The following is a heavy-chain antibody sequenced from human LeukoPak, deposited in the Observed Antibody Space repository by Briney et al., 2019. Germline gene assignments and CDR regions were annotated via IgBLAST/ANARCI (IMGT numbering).Heavy chain of an antibody. CDR3: ERQKTTVDY. CDR1: GGSIIGSTYY. Sequence: PSETLSLTCIVSGGSIIGSTYYCGWIRQPPRKGLEWIATIYYSGTTYYNPSLKSRVTISVDTSKNQFSLKLSSVSAADTAVYYCERQKTTVDYWGQGPLVTVSS. V-gene: IGHV4-39*01. CDR2: IYYSGTT. J-gene: IGHJ4*02. D-gene: IGHD4-11*01.